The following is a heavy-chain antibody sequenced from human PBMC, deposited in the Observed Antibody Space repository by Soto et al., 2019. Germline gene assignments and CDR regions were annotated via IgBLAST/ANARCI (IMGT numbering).Heavy chain of an antibody. Sequence: KGSETLSLTCTVSGGSISGYYWSWIRQPPGKGLEWIGNVYYSGGAKYNPSVKRRVSISVDTSKNQFSLNLSSVTAADTAVYYCTRDGDGRMTTNPYYYYGMDVWGPGITVT. J-gene: IGHJ6*02. V-gene: IGHV4-59*01. CDR2: VYYSGGA. CDR3: TRDGDGRMTTNPYYYYGMDV. D-gene: IGHD2-21*02. CDR1: GGSISGYY.